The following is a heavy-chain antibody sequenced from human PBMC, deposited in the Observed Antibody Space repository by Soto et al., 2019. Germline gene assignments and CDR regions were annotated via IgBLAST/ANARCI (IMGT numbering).Heavy chain of an antibody. CDR3: VRRAEGTWYWLDP. D-gene: IGHD2-8*02. V-gene: IGHV3-33*01. Sequence: QVQLVESGGGVVQPGRSLTLSCAASGFTFSSYAMHWVRQAPGKGLEWVAAIWYDGNNKYYGDSVKGRFTISRDNSKNTVYLQMNSLRVEDTAVYYCVRRAEGTWYWLDPWGQGTLVTVSS. CDR2: IWYDGNNK. CDR1: GFTFSSYA. J-gene: IGHJ5*02.